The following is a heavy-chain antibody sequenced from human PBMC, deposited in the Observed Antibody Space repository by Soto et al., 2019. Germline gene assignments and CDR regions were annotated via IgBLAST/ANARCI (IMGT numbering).Heavy chain of an antibody. J-gene: IGHJ6*02. D-gene: IGHD3-3*01. Sequence: QVQLQESGPGLVKPSETLSLTCNVSGGSISDFYWSWIRQSPGKRLEWIGYFYYTGSTNYNPALKSRVTISLDTSKNQVYLKVRSVPAADTAVYYCARGGGYDFRSSQAPPIDVCGQGNKVTVSS. CDR3: ARGGGYDFRSSQAPPIDV. CDR1: GGSISDFY. CDR2: FYYTGST. V-gene: IGHV4-59*01.